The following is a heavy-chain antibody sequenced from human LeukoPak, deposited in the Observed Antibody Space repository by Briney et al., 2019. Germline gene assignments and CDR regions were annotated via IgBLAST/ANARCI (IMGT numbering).Heavy chain of an antibody. CDR2: IYYSGST. D-gene: IGHD2-15*01. CDR3: ARGGELYCSGGSCYELTLYY. CDR1: GGSISSYY. J-gene: IGHJ4*02. Sequence: SETLSLTCTVSGGSISSYYWSWIRQPPGKGLEWIGYIYYSGSTNYNPSLKSRATISVDTSKNQFSLKLSSVTAADTAVYYCARGGELYCSGGSCYELTLYYWGQGTLVTVSS. V-gene: IGHV4-59*12.